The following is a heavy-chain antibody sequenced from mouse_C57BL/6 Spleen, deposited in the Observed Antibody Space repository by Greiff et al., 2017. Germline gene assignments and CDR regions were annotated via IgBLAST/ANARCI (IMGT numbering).Heavy chain of an antibody. J-gene: IGHJ4*01. CDR1: GFTFSDYY. V-gene: IGHV5-16*01. D-gene: IGHD2-3*01. CDR2: INYDGSST. CDR3: ARADGYHYAMDY. Sequence: VMLVESEGGLVQPGSSMKLSCTASGFTFSDYYMAWVRQVPEKGLEWVANINYDGSSTYYLDSLKSRFIISRDNAKNILYLQMSSLKSEDTATYYCARADGYHYAMDYWGQGTSVTVSS.